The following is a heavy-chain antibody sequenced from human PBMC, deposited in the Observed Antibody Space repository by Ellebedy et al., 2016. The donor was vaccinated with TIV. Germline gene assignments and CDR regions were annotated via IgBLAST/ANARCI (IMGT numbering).Heavy chain of an antibody. CDR1: GGSISSSSYF. D-gene: IGHD3-3*01. V-gene: IGHV4-39*07. J-gene: IGHJ4*02. CDR3: ARILRGGSNGDYFDY. CDR2: IYYSGNT. Sequence: MPSETLSLTCSVSGGSISSSSYFRGWIRQPPGKGLAWIGTIYYSGNTFYNPSLSGRVTISVDTSKNQFSLKLSSVTAADTAVYYCARILRGGSNGDYFDYWGQGTQVTASS.